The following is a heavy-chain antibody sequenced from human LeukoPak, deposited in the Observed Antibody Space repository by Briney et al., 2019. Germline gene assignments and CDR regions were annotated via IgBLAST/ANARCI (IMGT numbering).Heavy chain of an antibody. D-gene: IGHD6-19*01. Sequence: GRSLRLSCAAAGFTFSSYGMHWVRQAPGKGLEWVAVIWNDGTNKNYVDSVKGRFTISRDNSKNTLYLQMNSLRAEDTAVYYCARSHIVVANWFDPWGQGTLVTVSS. CDR1: GFTFSSYG. CDR2: IWNDGTNK. V-gene: IGHV3-33*01. CDR3: ARSHIVVANWFDP. J-gene: IGHJ5*02.